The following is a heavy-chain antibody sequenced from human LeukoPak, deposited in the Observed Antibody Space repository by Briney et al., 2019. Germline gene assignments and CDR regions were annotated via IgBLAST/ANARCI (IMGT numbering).Heavy chain of an antibody. D-gene: IGHD6-19*01. CDR3: ATSGWYLLPGVY. CDR1: GGSISSYY. J-gene: IGHJ4*02. Sequence: SETLSLTCTVSGGSISSYYWSWIRQPPGKGLEWIGYIYYSGSTYYNPSLESRVTISVDTSKNQFSLKLSSVTAADTAVYYCATSGWYLLPGVYWGQGTLVTVSS. V-gene: IGHV4-59*04. CDR2: IYYSGST.